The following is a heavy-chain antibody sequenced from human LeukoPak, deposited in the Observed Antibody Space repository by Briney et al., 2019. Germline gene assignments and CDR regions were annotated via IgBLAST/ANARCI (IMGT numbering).Heavy chain of an antibody. CDR2: INTYNGNT. CDR1: GYTLTSYG. D-gene: IGHD5-24*01. Sequence: GASVKVSCKASGYTLTSYGMSWVRQAPGQGLEWMGWINTYNGNTKYAKKFQGRVTMTTDTSTSTAYMELRSLRSDDTAVYYCARGSSSEMATIVELDYWGQGTLVTVSS. V-gene: IGHV1-18*01. J-gene: IGHJ4*02. CDR3: ARGSSSEMATIVELDY.